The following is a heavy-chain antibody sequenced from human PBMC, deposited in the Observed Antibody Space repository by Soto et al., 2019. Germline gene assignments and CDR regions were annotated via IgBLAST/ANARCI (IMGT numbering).Heavy chain of an antibody. CDR1: GYTFTSYD. CDR3: ARGHRFVVVPAAPMTYWFDP. CDR2: INPNSGNT. V-gene: IGHV1-8*01. D-gene: IGHD2-2*01. J-gene: IGHJ5*02. Sequence: ASVKVSCKASGYTFTSYDINWVRQATGQGLEWMGWINPNSGNTGYAQKFQGRVTMTRNTSISTAYMELSSLRSEDTAVYYRARGHRFVVVPAAPMTYWFDPWGQGTLVTVSS.